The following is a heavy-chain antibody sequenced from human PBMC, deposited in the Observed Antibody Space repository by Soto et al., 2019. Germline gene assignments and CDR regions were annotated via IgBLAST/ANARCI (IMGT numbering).Heavy chain of an antibody. V-gene: IGHV3-74*01. J-gene: IGHJ4*02. Sequence: EMQLVESGGGLVQPGGSLRLSCAASGFTFSSYWMHWVRQAPGKGLVWVSRISNDGSSTSYADSVKGRFTISRDNAENTLFLQVNSLRAEDTAVYYCARVRYCSSTSCYSYFDYWGQGTLVTVSS. D-gene: IGHD2-2*01. CDR2: ISNDGSST. CDR3: ARVRYCSSTSCYSYFDY. CDR1: GFTFSSYW.